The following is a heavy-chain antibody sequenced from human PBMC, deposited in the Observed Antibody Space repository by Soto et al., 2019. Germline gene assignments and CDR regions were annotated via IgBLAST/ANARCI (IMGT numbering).Heavy chain of an antibody. CDR3: VKERSGHSYADS. J-gene: IGHJ4*02. CDR2: ISGSGDRT. V-gene: IGHV3-23*01. CDR1: GFTFSNYA. Sequence: EVQLLESGGGWLQPGGSLRLSCAASGFTFSNYAMIWLRQPPGKGLEWVSAISGSGDRTYYADSVKGRFTISRDNSKNTLYLQMNSLRAEDSAVYYCVKERSGHSYADSWGQGTLVTVSS. D-gene: IGHD5-18*01.